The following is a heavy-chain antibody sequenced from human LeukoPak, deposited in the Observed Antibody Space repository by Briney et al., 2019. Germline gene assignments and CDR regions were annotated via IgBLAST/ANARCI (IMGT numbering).Heavy chain of an antibody. D-gene: IGHD3-10*01. CDR1: GYSISSGYY. J-gene: IGHJ4*02. Sequence: SETLSLTCAVSGYSISSGYYWGWIRQPPGKGLEWIGSIYHSGSTYYNPSLKSRVTISVDTSKNQFSLKLSSVTAADTAVYYCARDPTDYYGSGREYYFDYWGQGTLVTVSS. V-gene: IGHV4-38-2*02. CDR3: ARDPTDYYGSGREYYFDY. CDR2: IYHSGST.